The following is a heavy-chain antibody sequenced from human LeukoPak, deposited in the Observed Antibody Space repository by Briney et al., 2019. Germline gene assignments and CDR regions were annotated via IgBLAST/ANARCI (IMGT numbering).Heavy chain of an antibody. V-gene: IGHV3-21*01. D-gene: IGHD2-15*01. CDR1: GFTFSSYS. J-gene: IGHJ4*02. CDR2: ISSSSSYI. Sequence: GGSLRLSCAASGFTFSSYSMNWVRQAPGKGLEWVSSISSSSSYIYYADSVKGRSTISRDNAKNSLYLQMNSLRAEDTAVYYCARILSGGNRNFDCWGQGTLVTVSS. CDR3: ARILSGGNRNFDC.